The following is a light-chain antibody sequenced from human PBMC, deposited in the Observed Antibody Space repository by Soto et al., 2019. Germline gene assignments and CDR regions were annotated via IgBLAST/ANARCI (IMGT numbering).Light chain of an antibody. CDR1: SSDVGSYNL. CDR2: EGS. V-gene: IGLV2-23*01. Sequence: QSALTQPASVSGSPGQSITISCTGTSSDVGSYNLVSWYQQHPGKAPKLKIYEGSKRPSGVSNRFSGSKSGNTASLTISGLQAEDEADYYCCSYAGSSTPVFGGGTKLTVL. CDR3: CSYAGSSTPV. J-gene: IGLJ2*01.